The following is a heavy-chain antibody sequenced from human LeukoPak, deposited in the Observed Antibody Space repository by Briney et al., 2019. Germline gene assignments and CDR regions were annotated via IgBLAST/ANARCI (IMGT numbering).Heavy chain of an antibody. J-gene: IGHJ4*02. Sequence: SQTLSLTCAISGAIVSSNFTAWNWIRQSPSRGLEWLGRTYYRSKWYNDYAVSVKSRIIINPDTSKNQFSLQLNSVTPEDTAVYYCANSLRFYFDSWGQGTLVTVSS. CDR2: TYYRSKWYN. D-gene: IGHD5-18*01. V-gene: IGHV6-1*01. CDR1: GAIVSSNFTA. CDR3: ANSLRFYFDS.